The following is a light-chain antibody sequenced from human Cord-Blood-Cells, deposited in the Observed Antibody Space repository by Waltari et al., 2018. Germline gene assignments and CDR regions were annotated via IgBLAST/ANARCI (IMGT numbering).Light chain of an antibody. CDR2: KAS. V-gene: IGKV1-5*03. CDR3: QQYNRYT. CDR1: QSISSW. J-gene: IGKJ2*01. Sequence: DIQMTHSPSTLSASVGDRVTITCRASQSISSWLAWYQQKPGKAPKLLIYKASSLESGVPSRFSGSGSGTEFTLTISSLQPDDFATYYCQQYNRYTFGQGTKLEIK.